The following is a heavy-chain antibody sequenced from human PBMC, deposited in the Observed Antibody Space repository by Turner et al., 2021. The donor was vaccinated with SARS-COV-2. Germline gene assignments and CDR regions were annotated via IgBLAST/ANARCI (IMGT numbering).Heavy chain of an antibody. Sequence: QFQLVHSGAEVKKPGSSAKVLCKASGGTFSSYAISWVRQAPGQGLEWMGGIIPILGIANDAQKFQGRVTITADKSTSTAYMVLSSLRSEDTAVYYCARDYGDSPLGYWGQGTLVTVSS. CDR3: ARDYGDSPLGY. J-gene: IGHJ4*02. V-gene: IGHV1-69*10. CDR2: IIPILGIA. D-gene: IGHD4-17*01. CDR1: GGTFSSYA.